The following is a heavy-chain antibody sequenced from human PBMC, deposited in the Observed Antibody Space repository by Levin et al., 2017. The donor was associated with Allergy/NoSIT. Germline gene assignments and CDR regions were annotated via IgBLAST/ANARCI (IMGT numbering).Heavy chain of an antibody. J-gene: IGHJ4*02. CDR2: ISWSDSST. V-gene: IGHV3-48*01. Sequence: RTGGSLRLSCAASEFTFSHYSMNWVRQAPGKGLEWLAHISWSDSSTRYADSVKGRFIISRDNAENSLSLQMNSLRAEDTAFYYCARDLFYAFDYWGQGTLVTVSS. CDR3: ARDLFYAFDY. CDR1: EFTFSHYS. D-gene: IGHD2/OR15-2a*01.